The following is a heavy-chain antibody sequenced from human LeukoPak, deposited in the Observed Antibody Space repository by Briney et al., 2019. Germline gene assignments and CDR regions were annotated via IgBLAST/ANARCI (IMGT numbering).Heavy chain of an antibody. J-gene: IGHJ4*02. CDR2: INHSGST. D-gene: IGHD5-18*01. CDR1: GFTFSNAW. Sequence: GSLRLSCAASGFTFSNAWMSWVRQAPGKGLEWIGEINHSGSTNYNPSLKSRVTISVDTSKNQFSLKLSSVTAADTAVYYCARGLRGYSYGYIGYWGQGTLVTVSS. V-gene: IGHV4-34*01. CDR3: ARGLRGYSYGYIGY.